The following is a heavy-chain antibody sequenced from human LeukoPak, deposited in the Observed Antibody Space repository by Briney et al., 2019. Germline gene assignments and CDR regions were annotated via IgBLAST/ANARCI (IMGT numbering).Heavy chain of an antibody. CDR1: GGSIRSDDSY. CDR2: MYYSEST. D-gene: IGHD1-26*01. J-gene: IGHJ6*02. Sequence: SETLSLTCTVSGGSIRSDDSYWSWIRQPPGKGLEWIGYMYYSESTYCNPSLKSRVTISENTSKNQISLKLTSVTAADTAVYYCARDKWVKAGNTWQHYGMDVWGQGTTVTVSS. CDR3: ARDKWVKAGNTWQHYGMDV. V-gene: IGHV4-30-4*01.